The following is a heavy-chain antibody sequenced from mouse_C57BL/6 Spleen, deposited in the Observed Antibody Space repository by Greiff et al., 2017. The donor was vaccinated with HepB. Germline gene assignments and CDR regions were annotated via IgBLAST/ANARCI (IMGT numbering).Heavy chain of an antibody. Sequence: EVMLVESGGGLVKPGGSLKLSCAASGFTFSDYGMHWVRQAPEKGLEWVAYISSGSSTIYYADTVKGRFTISRDNAKNTLFLQMTSLRSEDTAMYYCGKGGYYDYYAMDYWGQGTSVTVSS. V-gene: IGHV5-17*01. CDR1: GFTFSDYG. CDR2: ISSGSSTI. D-gene: IGHD2-3*01. J-gene: IGHJ4*01. CDR3: GKGGYYDYYAMDY.